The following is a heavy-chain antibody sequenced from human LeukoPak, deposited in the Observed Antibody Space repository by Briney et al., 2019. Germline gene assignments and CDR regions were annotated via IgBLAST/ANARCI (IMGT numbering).Heavy chain of an antibody. D-gene: IGHD2-21*02. J-gene: IGHJ3*02. Sequence: PGGSLRLSCAASGFTSSNAWMNWVRQAPGKGLEWVGRIKSKTDGGTTDYAAPVKGRFTISRDDSKNTLYLQMNSLKTEDTAVYYCTTDALAYCGGDCFYAFDIWGQGTMVTVSP. CDR3: TTDALAYCGGDCFYAFDI. CDR1: GFTSSNAW. CDR2: IKSKTDGGTT. V-gene: IGHV3-15*07.